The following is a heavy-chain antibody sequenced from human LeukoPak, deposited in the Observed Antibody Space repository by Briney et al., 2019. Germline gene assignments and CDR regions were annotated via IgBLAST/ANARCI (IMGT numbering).Heavy chain of an antibody. CDR2: ISYSGNT. D-gene: IGHD3-22*01. CDR1: GGSISNYY. CDR3: ARVNYDGSGYNFDY. Sequence: SETLSLTCTVSGGSISNYYWSWIRQPPGKGLEWIGYISYSGNTNYNPSLKSRVTISVDTSKNQFSLKLSSVTAADTAVYYCARVNYDGSGYNFDYWGQGTLVTVSS. J-gene: IGHJ4*02. V-gene: IGHV4-59*01.